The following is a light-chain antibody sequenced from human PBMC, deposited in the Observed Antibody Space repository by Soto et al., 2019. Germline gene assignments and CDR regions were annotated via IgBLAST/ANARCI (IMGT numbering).Light chain of an antibody. Sequence: DIVMTQSPDSLAVSLGERATINCKSSQSVLYSFNNKNYLAWYQHKPGQPPKLLIYWASTRESGVPDRFSGSGSGTDFTLTISSLQAEDFAVYYCQQYYSTPLTFGQGTRLEIK. V-gene: IGKV4-1*01. CDR3: QQYYSTPLT. CDR2: WAS. CDR1: QSVLYSFNNKNY. J-gene: IGKJ5*01.